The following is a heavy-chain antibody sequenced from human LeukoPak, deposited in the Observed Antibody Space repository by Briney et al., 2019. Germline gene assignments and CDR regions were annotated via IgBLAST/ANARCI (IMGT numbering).Heavy chain of an antibody. J-gene: IGHJ4*02. CDR2: IYHSGST. CDR1: GGSISSYY. D-gene: IGHD4-17*01. Sequence: PSETLSLTCTVSGGSISSYYWSWIRQPPGKGLEWIGYIYHSGSTNYNPSLKSRVTISVDTSKNQFSLKLSSVTAADTAVYYCARDHGDYDFDYWGQGTLVTVSS. CDR3: ARDHGDYDFDY. V-gene: IGHV4-59*01.